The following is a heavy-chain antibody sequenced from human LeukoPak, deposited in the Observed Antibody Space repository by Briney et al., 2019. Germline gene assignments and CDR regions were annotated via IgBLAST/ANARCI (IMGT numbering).Heavy chain of an antibody. CDR1: GFTLSSYA. V-gene: IGHV3-23*01. J-gene: IGHJ5*02. CDR2: ISGSGGST. Sequence: GGSLRLSCAASGFTLSSYAMSWVRQAPGKGLEWVSAISGSGGSTYYADSVKGRFTISRDNSKNTLYLQMNSLRAEDTAVYYCAKDWYYYDSSGYYGWFDPWGQGTLVTVSS. D-gene: IGHD3-22*01. CDR3: AKDWYYYDSSGYYGWFDP.